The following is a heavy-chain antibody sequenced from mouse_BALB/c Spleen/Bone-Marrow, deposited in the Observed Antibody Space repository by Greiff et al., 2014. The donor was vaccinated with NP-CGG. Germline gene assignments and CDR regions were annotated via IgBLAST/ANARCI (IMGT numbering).Heavy chain of an antibody. V-gene: IGHV5-17*02. D-gene: IGHD1-1*01. CDR2: ISSDSSTI. CDR3: ARSNYVGYYAMDY. J-gene: IGHJ4*01. Sequence: EVKLMESGGGLVQPGGSRKLSCAASGFTFSSFGIHWVRQAPEKGLEWVAYISSDSSTIYYADTVKGRFTISRDNPKNTLFLQMTSLRSEDTAIYYCARSNYVGYYAMDYWGQGTSVTVSS. CDR1: GFTFSSFG.